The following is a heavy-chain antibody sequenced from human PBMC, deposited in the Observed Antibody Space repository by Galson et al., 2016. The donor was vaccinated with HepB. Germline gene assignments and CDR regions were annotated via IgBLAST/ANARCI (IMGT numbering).Heavy chain of an antibody. J-gene: IGHJ4*02. D-gene: IGHD2-15*01. CDR2: IYHSGST. Sequence: ETLSLTCAVSGYSISSGYYWGWIRQPPGKGLEWIGSIYHSGSTYYNPSLKSRVTISVDTSKNQFSLKLSSVTAAGTAVYYCASPGYCSGGSCYDPSFDYWGQGTLVTVSS. V-gene: IGHV4-38-2*01. CDR1: GYSISSGYY. CDR3: ASPGYCSGGSCYDPSFDY.